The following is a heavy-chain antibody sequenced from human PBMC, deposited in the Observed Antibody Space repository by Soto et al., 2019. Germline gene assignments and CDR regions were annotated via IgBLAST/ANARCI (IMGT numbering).Heavy chain of an antibody. J-gene: IGHJ4*02. V-gene: IGHV3-64D*08. CDR1: GYTFSSYA. CDR2: ISSNGGST. CDR3: VNAGGNDQYYFDY. D-gene: IGHD2-15*01. Sequence: PGGSLRISFSACGYTFSSYAMDWVRQAPGKGLEYVSAISSNGGSTYYADSVKGRFTISRDNSKNTLYLQMSSLRAEDTAVYYCVNAGGNDQYYFDYWGQGTLVTVSS.